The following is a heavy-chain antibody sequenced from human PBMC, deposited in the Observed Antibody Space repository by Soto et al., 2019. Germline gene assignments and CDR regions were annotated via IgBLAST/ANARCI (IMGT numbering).Heavy chain of an antibody. CDR1: GFTFSSYS. Sequence: EVQLVESGGGLVKPGGSLRLSCAASGFTFSSYSMNWVRQAPGKGLEWVSSISSSSSYIYYADSVKGRFTISRDNAKNSLYLQMNSRRAEDTAVYYCASHPRDSSGYWYYFDYWGRGTLVTVSS. D-gene: IGHD3-22*01. CDR3: ASHPRDSSGYWYYFDY. V-gene: IGHV3-21*01. J-gene: IGHJ4*02. CDR2: ISSSSSYI.